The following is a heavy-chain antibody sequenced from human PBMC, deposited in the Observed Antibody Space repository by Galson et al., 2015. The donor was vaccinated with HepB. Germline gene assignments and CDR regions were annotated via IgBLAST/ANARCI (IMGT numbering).Heavy chain of an antibody. CDR3: ARGDYSSGYFDY. CDR1: GFTFSSYP. Sequence: SLRLSCAASGFTFSSYPIHWVRQAPGKGLEWVAVISYDGSNKNFADSVKGRFTISRDNSKNTLYLQMNSLRADDTAVYYCARGDYSSGYFDYWGQGTLVTVSS. J-gene: IGHJ4*02. V-gene: IGHV3-30-3*01. CDR2: ISYDGSNK. D-gene: IGHD6-19*01.